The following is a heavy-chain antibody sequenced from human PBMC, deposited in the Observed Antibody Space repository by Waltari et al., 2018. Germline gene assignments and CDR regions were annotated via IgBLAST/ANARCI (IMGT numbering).Heavy chain of an antibody. CDR3: AKGPATAAGLFDY. V-gene: IGHV4-34*01. Sequence: QVQLQQWGAGLLKPSETLSLTCAVYGGSFSGYYWSWIRQPPGKGLEWIGEINHSGSTNYTPSLKGRVTISVDTAKNQFSLKLSSVTAADTAVYYCAKGPATAAGLFDYWGQGTLGTVSS. J-gene: IGHJ4*02. D-gene: IGHD6-13*01. CDR2: INHSGST. CDR1: GGSFSGYY.